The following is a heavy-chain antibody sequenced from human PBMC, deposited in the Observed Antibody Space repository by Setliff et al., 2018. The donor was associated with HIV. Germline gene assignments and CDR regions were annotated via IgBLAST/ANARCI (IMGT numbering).Heavy chain of an antibody. D-gene: IGHD6-6*01. CDR1: GFTFSTFG. V-gene: IGHV3-33*01. CDR3: AREAEQGERSSSWYFDY. CDR2: IWYDGTNK. J-gene: IGHJ4*02. Sequence: GGSLRLSCAASGFTFSTFGMHWVRQAPGKGLEWVAIIWYDGTNKYYADSVKGRFTISRDNSKNTLYLQMNSLRAEDTAVYYCAREAEQGERSSSWYFDYWGQGTLVTVSS.